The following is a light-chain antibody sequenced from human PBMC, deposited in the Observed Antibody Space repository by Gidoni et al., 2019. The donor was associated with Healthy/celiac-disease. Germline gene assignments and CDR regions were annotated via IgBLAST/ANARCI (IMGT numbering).Light chain of an antibody. CDR2: DAA. Sequence: EIVLTQSPATLSLSPGERATLSCRASHSVSSYLALYQQKPGQAPRLLIYDAANRATGLPARFSGSGSRTDFTLTISSQEPEDFAVYYCQQRSNSWTFGQGTKVEIK. J-gene: IGKJ1*01. CDR3: QQRSNSWT. V-gene: IGKV3-11*01. CDR1: HSVSSY.